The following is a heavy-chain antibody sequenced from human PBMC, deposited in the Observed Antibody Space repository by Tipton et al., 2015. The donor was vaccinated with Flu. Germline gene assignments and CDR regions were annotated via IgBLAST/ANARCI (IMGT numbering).Heavy chain of an antibody. Sequence: GLVKPSETLSLTCTVSGGSISSYYWSWIRQPPGKGLEWIGYIYYSGSTNYNPSLKSRVTIPVDTSKNQFSLKLSSVTAADTAVYYCARREGSSGWFGMDVWGQGTTVTVSS. D-gene: IGHD6-19*01. CDR2: IYYSGST. CDR3: ARREGSSGWFGMDV. J-gene: IGHJ6*02. V-gene: IGHV4-59*08. CDR1: GGSISSYY.